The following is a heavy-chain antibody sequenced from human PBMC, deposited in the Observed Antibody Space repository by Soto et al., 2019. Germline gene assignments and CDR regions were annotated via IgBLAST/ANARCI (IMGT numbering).Heavy chain of an antibody. V-gene: IGHV3-23*01. CDR1: GFTFSSYA. CDR2: ISDTGGST. D-gene: IGHD3-16*01. CDR3: AKGVYFAY. J-gene: IGHJ4*02. Sequence: GGSLRLSCAASGFTFSSYAMTWVRQAPGKGLEWVSTISDTGGSTYYADSVKGRFTISRDNSKNTMYLQMSSLRVEDTAIYYCAKGVYFAYGGQGSLVIVSA.